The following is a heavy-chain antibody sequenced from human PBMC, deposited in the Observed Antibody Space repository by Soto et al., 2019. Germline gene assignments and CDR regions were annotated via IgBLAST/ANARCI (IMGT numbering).Heavy chain of an antibody. CDR3: AKGWSSGSYHFDY. CDR1: VFTFSSYV. D-gene: IGHD1-26*01. J-gene: IGHJ4*02. CDR2: VSSSGDGT. V-gene: IGHV3-23*01. Sequence: PGGSLRLSCSASVFTFSSYVMNWFRQAPGKGLEWVSSVSSSGDGTYYADSVKGRFTISRDNSKNTLYLQMNSLRAEDTAIYYCAKGWSSGSYHFDYWGQGTLVTVSS.